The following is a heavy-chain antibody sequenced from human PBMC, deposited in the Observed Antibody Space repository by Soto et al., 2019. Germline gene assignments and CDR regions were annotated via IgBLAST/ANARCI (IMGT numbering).Heavy chain of an antibody. V-gene: IGHV4-39*01. CDR3: VSQRTTVPTQAYFDY. D-gene: IGHD4-17*01. CDR2: VYYRGRS. CDR1: GGSVTNSSYY. Sequence: SETLSLTCTVSGGSVTNSSYYWGWIRQSPGKRLEWIGSVYYRGRSYSKSSVKSRVTISVDTSKNRFSLSLSSVTASDTAVYFCVSQRTTVPTQAYFDYWGPGALVTVSS. J-gene: IGHJ4*02.